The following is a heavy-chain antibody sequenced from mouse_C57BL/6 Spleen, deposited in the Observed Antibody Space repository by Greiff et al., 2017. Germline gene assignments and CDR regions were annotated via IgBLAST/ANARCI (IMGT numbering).Heavy chain of an antibody. CDR3: AITTVVATNFDY. CDR2: IDPEDGET. J-gene: IGHJ2*01. CDR1: GFNIKDYY. Sequence: VHLKQSGAELVKPGASVKLSCTASGFNIKDYYMHWVKQRTEQGLEWIGRIDPEDGETKYAPKFQGKATITADTSSNTAYLQLSSLTSEDTAVYYCAITTVVATNFDYWGQGTTLTVSS. V-gene: IGHV14-2*01. D-gene: IGHD1-1*01.